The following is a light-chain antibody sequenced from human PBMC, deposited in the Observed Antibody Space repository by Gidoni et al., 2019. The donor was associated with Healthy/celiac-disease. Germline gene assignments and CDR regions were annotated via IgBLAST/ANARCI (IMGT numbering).Light chain of an antibody. J-gene: IGKJ3*01. CDR2: DAS. CDR1: QSVSSY. CDR3: QQRSNWPPT. V-gene: IGKV3-11*01. Sequence: EIVLTQSPATLSLSPGERATLSCRARQSVSSYLAWYQQKPGQAPRLLIYDASNRATVIPARFSGSGSGTDFTLTISSLEPEDFAVYYCQQRSNWPPTFGPGTKVDIK.